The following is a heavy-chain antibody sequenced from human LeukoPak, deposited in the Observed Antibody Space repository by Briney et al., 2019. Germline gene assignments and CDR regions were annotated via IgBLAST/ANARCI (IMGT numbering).Heavy chain of an antibody. D-gene: IGHD6-13*01. Sequence: GGSLRLSCAASGFIFSRYEMNWVRQAPGKGLEWISYISASGRTTYYADSVKGRFTISRDNAKNSLSLQMNGLRAEDTAVYLCARDPIDYSRSVGDYGIDVWGQGTTVTVSS. CDR2: ISASGRTT. CDR3: ARDPIDYSRSVGDYGIDV. J-gene: IGHJ6*02. CDR1: GFIFSRYE. V-gene: IGHV3-48*03.